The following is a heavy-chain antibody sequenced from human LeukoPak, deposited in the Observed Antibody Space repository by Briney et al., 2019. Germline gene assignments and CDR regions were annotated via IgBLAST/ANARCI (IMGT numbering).Heavy chain of an antibody. J-gene: IGHJ4*02. Sequence: NPGGSLRLSCAASGFTFSSYSMNWVRQAPGKGLEWVSSISSSSSYIYYADSVKGRFTISRDNSKNTLYLQMGSLRAEDMAVYYCARDHSGQIWGSGFDYWGQGTLVTVSS. V-gene: IGHV3-21*01. CDR1: GFTFSSYS. D-gene: IGHD3-16*01. CDR3: ARDHSGQIWGSGFDY. CDR2: ISSSSSYI.